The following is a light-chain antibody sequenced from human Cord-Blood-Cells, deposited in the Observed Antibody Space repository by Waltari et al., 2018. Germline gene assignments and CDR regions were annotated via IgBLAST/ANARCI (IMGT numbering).Light chain of an antibody. CDR1: SSDVCGYNY. J-gene: IGLJ3*02. V-gene: IGLV2-11*01. CDR3: CSYAGSYTFV. CDR2: DVS. Sequence: QSALTQPRSVSGSPGLSVTLPCTGTSSDVCGYNYVSWYQQHPGKAPKLMIYDVSKRPSGVPDRFSGSKSGNTASLTISGLQAEDEADYYCCSYAGSYTFVFGGGTKLTVL.